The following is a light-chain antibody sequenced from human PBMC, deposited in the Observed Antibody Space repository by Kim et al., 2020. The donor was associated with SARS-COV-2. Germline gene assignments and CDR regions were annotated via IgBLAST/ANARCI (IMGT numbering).Light chain of an antibody. CDR1: QSISSW. Sequence: TLSASVGDRVTITCRASQSISSWLAWYQQKPGKAPKLLIYKASSLESGVPSRFSGSGSGTEFTLTISSLQPDDVATYYCQDYNSWTFGQGTKLEI. V-gene: IGKV1-5*03. J-gene: IGKJ2*01. CDR2: KAS. CDR3: QDYNSWT.